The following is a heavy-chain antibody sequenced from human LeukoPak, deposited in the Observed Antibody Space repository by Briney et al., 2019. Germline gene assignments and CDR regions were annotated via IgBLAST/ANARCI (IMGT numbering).Heavy chain of an antibody. CDR2: IYYSGST. CDR3: ASRQTNVDTAMVWDYYMDV. CDR1: GGSISSSSYY. D-gene: IGHD5-18*01. J-gene: IGHJ6*03. Sequence: SETLSLTCTVSGGSISSSSYYWGWIRQPPGKGLEWIGSIYYSGSTYYNPSLESRVTISVDTSKNQFSLKLSSVTAADTAVYYCASRQTNVDTAMVWDYYMDVWGKGTTVTVSS. V-gene: IGHV4-39*01.